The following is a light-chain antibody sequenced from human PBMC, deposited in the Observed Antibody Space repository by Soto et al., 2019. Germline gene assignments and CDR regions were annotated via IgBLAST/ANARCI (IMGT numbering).Light chain of an antibody. CDR1: QSVSTS. Sequence: IVLTQSPATLSLSPGERTALSCRASQSVSTSLAWYQHKPGQAPRLIIYDASKRAPGIPARFSGSGPGTDFTLTISSPEPEHFAVYYCQVRDVWLTFGQAKKVAIK. J-gene: IGKJ1*01. V-gene: IGKV3D-11*02. CDR2: DAS. CDR3: QVRDVWLT.